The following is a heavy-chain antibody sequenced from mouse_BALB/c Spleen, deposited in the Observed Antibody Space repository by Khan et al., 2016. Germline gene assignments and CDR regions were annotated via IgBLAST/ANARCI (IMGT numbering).Heavy chain of an antibody. J-gene: IGHJ2*01. V-gene: IGHV3-2*02. Sequence: EVQLQESGPGLVKPSQSLSLTCTVTGYSITSDYTWNWIRQFPGNKLEWMGFISYSGSSSNNSSLKSRISITRDTSKNQFFLQLNSVTTEDTATYVSSVINYSGYFDFWGQRTTLTVSS. CDR2: ISYSGSS. CDR3: SVINYSGYFDF. CDR1: GYSITSDYT. D-gene: IGHD1-1*01.